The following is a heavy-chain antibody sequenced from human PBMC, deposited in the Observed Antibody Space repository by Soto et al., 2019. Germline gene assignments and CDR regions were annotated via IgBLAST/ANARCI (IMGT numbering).Heavy chain of an antibody. J-gene: IGHJ4*02. CDR3: ARDVTGYSTGWPIFDY. CDR1: GFTFSSYS. CDR2: ISSSSGTI. Sequence: EVQLVESGGGLVQPGGSLRVSCAASGFTFSSYSMNWVRQAPGKGLEWVAYISSSSGTIYYADSVKGRFTMSRDNAKDSLALQMDSLRADDTAVYYCARDVTGYSTGWPIFDYWGQGTLVTVSS. D-gene: IGHD6-19*01. V-gene: IGHV3-48*04.